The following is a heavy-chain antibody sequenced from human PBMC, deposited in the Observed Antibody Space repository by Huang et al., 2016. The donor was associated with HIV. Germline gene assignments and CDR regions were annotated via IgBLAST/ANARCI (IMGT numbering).Heavy chain of an antibody. J-gene: IGHJ3*02. CDR2: LAPEHGET. V-gene: IGHV1-24*01. CDR3: AAGYDTYYDI. Sequence: QVQLVQSGAEVKKPGASVKVSCKVSGYTLTELAIHRVRQAPGQVLEWMGGLAPEHGETIYAQNFQGRVTMTEDTSTDTAYMELHSLRPEDTAVYYCAAGYDTYYDIWGQGTMVIASS. D-gene: IGHD2-21*01. CDR1: GYTLTELA.